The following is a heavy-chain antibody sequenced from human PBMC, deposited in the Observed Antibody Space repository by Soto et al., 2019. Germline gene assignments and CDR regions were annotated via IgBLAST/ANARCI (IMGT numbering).Heavy chain of an antibody. V-gene: IGHV2-26*01. Sequence: SGLTLVHPTEAYTLTGTVAGFSLSNARKGVSWIRQPPGKALEWLAHIFSNDEKSYSTSLKSRLTISKDTSKSQVVLTMTNMDPVDTATYYYGRTLYSSGCYVSDYWGQGTLVTVSS. CDR3: GRTLYSSGCYVSDY. J-gene: IGHJ4*02. CDR2: IFSNDEK. CDR1: GFSLSNARKG. D-gene: IGHD6-25*01.